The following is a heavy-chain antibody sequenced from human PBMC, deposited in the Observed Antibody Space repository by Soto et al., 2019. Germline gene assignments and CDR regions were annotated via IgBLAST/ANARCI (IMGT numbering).Heavy chain of an antibody. CDR2: ISYDGSNK. CDR3: AKVRYYYDSSGYYYGGGFDY. D-gene: IGHD3-22*01. CDR1: GFTFSSYG. V-gene: IGHV3-30*18. J-gene: IGHJ4*02. Sequence: QVQPVESGGGVVQPGRSLRLSCAASGFTFSSYGMHWVRQAPGKGLEWVAVISYDGSNKYYADSVKGRFTISRDNSKNTLYLQMNSLRAEDTAVYYCAKVRYYYDSSGYYYGGGFDYWGQGTLVTVSS.